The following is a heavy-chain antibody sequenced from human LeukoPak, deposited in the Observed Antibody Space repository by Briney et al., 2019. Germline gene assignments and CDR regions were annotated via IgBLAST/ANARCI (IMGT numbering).Heavy chain of an antibody. CDR2: INPNSGGT. CDR3: ARYPGNDAFDI. CDR1: GYTFTGYY. D-gene: IGHD2-2*01. Sequence: ASVKVSCKASGYTFTGYYLPWVRQAPGQGLEWMGRINPNSGGTNYPQKFQGRVTVTRDTSISTAYMELSRLTSDDTAVYYCARYPGNDAFDIWGQGTMVTVSS. V-gene: IGHV1-2*06. J-gene: IGHJ3*02.